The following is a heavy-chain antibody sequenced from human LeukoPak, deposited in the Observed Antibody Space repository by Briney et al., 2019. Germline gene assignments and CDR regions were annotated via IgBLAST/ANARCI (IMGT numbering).Heavy chain of an antibody. Sequence: GGSLRLSCAASGFSFSDYSMNWVRQAPGKGLEWVSYISSSSSTIYYADSVKGRFTISRDNAKNSLYLQMNSLGAEDTAVYYCIVLAVAGTFGFDYWGQGTLVTVSS. D-gene: IGHD6-19*01. CDR2: ISSSSSTI. CDR3: IVLAVAGTFGFDY. CDR1: GFSFSDYS. J-gene: IGHJ4*02. V-gene: IGHV3-48*01.